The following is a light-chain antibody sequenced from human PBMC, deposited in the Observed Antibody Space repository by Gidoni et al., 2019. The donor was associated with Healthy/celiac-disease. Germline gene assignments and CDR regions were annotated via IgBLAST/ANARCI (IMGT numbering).Light chain of an antibody. Sequence: DIQMRQSPSSLSASVGDRVTITCRASQSISSYLNWYQQKPGKAPKLLIYAASSLQSGVPSRFSGSGSGTDFTLTISSLQPEDFATYYCQQSYSTPRTFGQGTKVEIK. CDR1: QSISSY. CDR2: AAS. V-gene: IGKV1-39*01. J-gene: IGKJ1*01. CDR3: QQSYSTPRT.